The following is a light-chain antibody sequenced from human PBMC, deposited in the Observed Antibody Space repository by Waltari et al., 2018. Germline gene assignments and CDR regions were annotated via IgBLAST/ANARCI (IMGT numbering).Light chain of an antibody. Sequence: QSVLTQPPSASGTPGQTVPIPCSGGSPNPGTNTVNWYRQVPGAAPQLLIYGNYQRPSGVPARFSGSNSGTSAALAISGLQSEDEADYYCAAWDDRLNGGVFGGGTKLTVL. CDR2: GNY. CDR1: SPNPGTNT. CDR3: AAWDDRLNGGV. V-gene: IGLV1-44*01. J-gene: IGLJ3*02.